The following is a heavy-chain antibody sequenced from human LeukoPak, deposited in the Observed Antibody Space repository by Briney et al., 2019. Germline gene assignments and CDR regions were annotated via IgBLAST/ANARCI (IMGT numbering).Heavy chain of an antibody. V-gene: IGHV4-39*02. CDR2: IYYSGST. CDR1: GGSISSDDFY. Sequence: PSETLSLTCSVTGGSISSDDFYWGWIRQPPGKGLEWIGTIYYSGSTYYNPSLKSRVTISVDTSKNQFSLKLSSVTAADTAVYYCARDTRVTPTLHNWFDPWGQGTLVTVSS. D-gene: IGHD2-21*02. CDR3: ARDTRVTPTLHNWFDP. J-gene: IGHJ5*02.